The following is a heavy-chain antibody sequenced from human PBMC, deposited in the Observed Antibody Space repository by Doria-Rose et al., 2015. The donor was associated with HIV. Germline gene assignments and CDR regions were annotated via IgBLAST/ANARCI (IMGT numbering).Heavy chain of an antibody. CDR2: MNPNSGNT. CDR1: GYTFSSYD. CDR3: VRNLPETGDFDC. D-gene: IGHD4-17*01. J-gene: IGHJ4*02. Sequence: QVQLQESGAEVKKPGASAKVSCKASGYTFSSYDVNWVRQATGQGLEWMGWMNPNSGNTGYAQKFQGRVTMTRNTSTRTAYMELSSLRYEDTAVYYCVRNLPETGDFDCWGQGTLVTVSS. V-gene: IGHV1-8*01.